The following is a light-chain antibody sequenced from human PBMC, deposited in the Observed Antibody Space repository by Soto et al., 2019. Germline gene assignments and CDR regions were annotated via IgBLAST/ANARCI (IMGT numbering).Light chain of an antibody. CDR1: QSLLHTNGYNY. J-gene: IGKJ4*01. V-gene: IGKV2-28*01. Sequence: DVVMTQSPLSQPVTPGEPASISCRSSQSLLHTNGYNYLAWFLQKAGQSPQLLLYLASSRASGVPDRFSGSGAGTDFTLEIRSVEAEEVDNDYCMQILHPPLTFGGGTNGEIK. CDR3: MQILHPPLT. CDR2: LAS.